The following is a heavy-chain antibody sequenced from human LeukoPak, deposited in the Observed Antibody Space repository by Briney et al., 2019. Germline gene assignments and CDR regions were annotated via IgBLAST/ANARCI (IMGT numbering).Heavy chain of an antibody. CDR3: ARGVFGFPGTFTSTDYYMDV. CDR1: GFTFSSYG. J-gene: IGHJ6*03. D-gene: IGHD1-14*01. Sequence: GGSQRLSCAASGFTFSSYGMHWVRQAPGKGLEWVAVIWYDGSNKYYADSVKGRFTISRDNSKNTLYLQMNSLRAEDTAVYYCARGVFGFPGTFTSTDYYMDVWGKGTTVTVSS. CDR2: IWYDGSNK. V-gene: IGHV3-33*01.